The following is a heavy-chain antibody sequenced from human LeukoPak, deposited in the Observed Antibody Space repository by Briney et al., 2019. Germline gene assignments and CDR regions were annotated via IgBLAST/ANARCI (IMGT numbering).Heavy chain of an antibody. V-gene: IGHV4-39*01. CDR3: ARVVRGVITGHFDY. CDR1: GGSISGSSYY. D-gene: IGHD3-10*02. J-gene: IGHJ4*02. Sequence: SETLSLTCTVSGGSISGSSYYWGWIRQPPGKGLEWIGSIYYSGNTYCTPSLKSRVTMSVDTSKNQFSLRLSSVTAADTAVYYCARVVRGVITGHFDYWGQGTLVTVSS. CDR2: IYYSGNT.